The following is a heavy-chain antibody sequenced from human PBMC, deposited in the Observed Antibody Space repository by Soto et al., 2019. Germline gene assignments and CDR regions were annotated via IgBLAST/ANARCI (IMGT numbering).Heavy chain of an antibody. V-gene: IGHV1-18*01. CDR1: GYTLTPFG. J-gene: IGHJ6*03. D-gene: IGHD2-21*01. Sequence: QVQLVQSGAEVKKPGASVKVSCKASGYTLTPFGISWVRQAPGQGLEWLGWISVYNGKTNYAQNLQGRVTMTTDTTASTAYVEWRSRPSYDTAVYFCARDRAAYCGGDCNMDVWGKRTTVTVS. CDR3: ARDRAAYCGGDCNMDV. CDR2: ISVYNGKT.